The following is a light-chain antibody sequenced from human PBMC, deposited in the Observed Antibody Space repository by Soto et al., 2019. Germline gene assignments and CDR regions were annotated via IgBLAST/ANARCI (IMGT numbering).Light chain of an antibody. CDR2: DAS. CDR3: QKYNSASFT. CDR1: QGISNY. J-gene: IGKJ5*01. Sequence: DVQMTQSPSSLSASVGDRVTITCRATQGISNYLAWYQQKPGQVPKLLIYDASTLQSGVPSRFSGSGSGTDFTLTISSLQPEDVATYYCQKYNSASFTFGQGTRLEIK. V-gene: IGKV1-27*01.